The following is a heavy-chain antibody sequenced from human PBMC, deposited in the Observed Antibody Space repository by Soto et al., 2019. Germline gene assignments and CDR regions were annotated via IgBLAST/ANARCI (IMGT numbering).Heavy chain of an antibody. CDR2: INAGNGNT. J-gene: IGHJ6*02. D-gene: IGHD6-19*01. V-gene: IGHV1-3*01. Sequence: ASVKVSCKASGYTFTSYAMHWVRQAPGQRLEWMGWINAGNGNTKYSQKFQGRVTITRDTSASTAYMELSSLRSEDTAVYYCARPLAVAGPRYYYYGMDVWGQGTTVTVSS. CDR3: ARPLAVAGPRYYYYGMDV. CDR1: GYTFTSYA.